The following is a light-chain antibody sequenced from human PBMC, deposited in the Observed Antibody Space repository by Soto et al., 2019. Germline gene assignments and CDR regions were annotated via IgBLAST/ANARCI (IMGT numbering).Light chain of an antibody. CDR2: EVS. CDR1: SSDVGDYNY. J-gene: IGLJ1*01. CDR3: SSYTGSSTLYV. V-gene: IGLV2-14*01. Sequence: QSALTQPASVSGSPGQSITISCTGTSSDVGDYNYVSWYQQHPGKAPKLMIYEVSNRPSGVSNPFSGSKSGNTASLTISGLQAEDEADYYCSSYTGSSTLYVFGTGTKVTVL.